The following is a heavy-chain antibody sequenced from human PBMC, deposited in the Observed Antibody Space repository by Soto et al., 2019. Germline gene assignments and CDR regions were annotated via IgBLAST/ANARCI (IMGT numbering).Heavy chain of an antibody. CDR3: ARDLFSTSCYDCYYYYGMDV. CDR2: ISSSSSYI. CDR1: GFTFSSYS. D-gene: IGHD2-2*01. Sequence: GGSLRLSCEASGFTFSSYSMNWVRQAPGKGLEWVSSISSSSSYIYYADSVKGRFTISRDNAKNSLYLQMNSLRAEDTAVYYCARDLFSTSCYDCYYYYGMDVWGQGTTVTVSS. J-gene: IGHJ6*02. V-gene: IGHV3-21*01.